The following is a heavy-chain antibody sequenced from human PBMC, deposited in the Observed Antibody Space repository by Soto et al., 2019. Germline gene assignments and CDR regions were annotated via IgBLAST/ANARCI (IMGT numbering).Heavy chain of an antibody. CDR1: GGTFSSYA. CDR2: IIPIFGTA. J-gene: IGHJ4*02. D-gene: IGHD5-18*01. CDR3: ARLNVDTAMATLGP. Sequence: GASVKVSFKASGGTFSSYAISWVRQAPGQGLEWMGGIIPIFGTANYAQKFQGRVTITADKSTSTAYMELSSLRSEDTAVYYCARLNVDTAMATLGPWGQGTLVTVSS. V-gene: IGHV1-69*06.